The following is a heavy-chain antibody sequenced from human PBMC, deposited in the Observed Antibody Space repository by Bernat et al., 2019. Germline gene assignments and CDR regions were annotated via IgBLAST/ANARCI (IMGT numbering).Heavy chain of an antibody. CDR1: GYTFTSYA. Sequence: QVQLVQSGAEVKKPGASVKVSCKASGYTFTSYAMHWVRQAPGQRLEWMGWINAGNGNTKYSQKFQGRVTITRDTSASTAYMELSSLRSEDTAVYYCARDLLKYCSGGSCYSGLWYFDLWGRGTLVTVSS. CDR2: INAGNGNT. D-gene: IGHD2-15*01. CDR3: ARDLLKYCSGGSCYSGLWYFDL. V-gene: IGHV1-3*01. J-gene: IGHJ2*01.